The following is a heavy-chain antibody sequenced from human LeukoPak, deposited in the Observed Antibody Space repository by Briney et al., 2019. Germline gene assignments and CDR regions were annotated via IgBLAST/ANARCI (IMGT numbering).Heavy chain of an antibody. CDR1: GGSISSDY. J-gene: IGHJ3*01. CDR3: ARDLWELQSAFDL. CDR2: MYYTGST. Sequence: KPSETLSLTCSVSGGSISSDYWAWIRQPPGKGLDWIGYMYYTGSTNYNPSLKGRVTISLATSKNQFSLKLSSVTAADTAVYYCARDLWELQSAFDLWGQGTMVTVSS. V-gene: IGHV4-59*01. D-gene: IGHD1-26*01.